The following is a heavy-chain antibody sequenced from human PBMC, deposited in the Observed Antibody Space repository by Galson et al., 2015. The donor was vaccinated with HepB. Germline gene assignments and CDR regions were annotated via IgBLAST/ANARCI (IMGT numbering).Heavy chain of an antibody. J-gene: IGHJ4*01. D-gene: IGHD1-26*01. Sequence: SVKVSCKASGYTFTDYYMHWARQAPGQGLEWMGWINPSSGATNCAQKFQDRVTLTRDTSINTAYMEVNSLRFDDTAVYYCARDGSLDYWGHGVQVTVSS. CDR2: INPSSGAT. CDR1: GYTFTDYY. V-gene: IGHV1-2*02. CDR3: ARDGSLDY.